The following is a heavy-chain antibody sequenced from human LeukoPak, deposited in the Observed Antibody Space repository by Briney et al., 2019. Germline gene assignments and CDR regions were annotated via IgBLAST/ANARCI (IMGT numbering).Heavy chain of an antibody. D-gene: IGHD3-22*01. CDR3: ARGGDSSGYYYPVFDY. Sequence: SETLSLTCTVSGGSISSYSWSWIRQPPGKGLEWIGYIYYSGSTNYNPSLKSRVTISVDTSKNQFSLKLSSVTAADTAVYYCARGGDSSGYYYPVFDYWGQGTLVTVSS. J-gene: IGHJ4*02. CDR1: GGSISSYS. CDR2: IYYSGST. V-gene: IGHV4-59*01.